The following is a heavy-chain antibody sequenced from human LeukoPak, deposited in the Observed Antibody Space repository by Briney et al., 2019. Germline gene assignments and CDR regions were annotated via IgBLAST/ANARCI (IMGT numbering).Heavy chain of an antibody. CDR1: GGSISSYY. V-gene: IGHV4-59*01. Sequence: PSETLSLTCTVSGGSISSYYWSWIRQPPGKGLEWIGYIYYSGSTNYNPSLKSRVTISVDTSKNQFSLKLSSVTAADTAVYYCASLGAGYYFDYWGQGTLVTVSS. J-gene: IGHJ4*02. CDR3: ASLGAGYYFDY. CDR2: IYYSGST. D-gene: IGHD1-26*01.